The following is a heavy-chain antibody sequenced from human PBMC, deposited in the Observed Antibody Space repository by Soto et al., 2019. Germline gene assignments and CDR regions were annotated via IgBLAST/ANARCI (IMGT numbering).Heavy chain of an antibody. V-gene: IGHV3-21*01. CDR2: ISSSSSYT. CDR3: VRNSYDSSGYFTLDAFDI. CDR1: GFTFSSYS. J-gene: IGHJ3*02. D-gene: IGHD3-22*01. Sequence: EVQLVESGGGLVKPGGSLRLSCAASGFTFSSYSMNWVRQAPGKGLEWVSSISSSSSYTNYADSVKGRFTISRDNAKNSLYLQMNSLRAEDTAVYYCVRNSYDSSGYFTLDAFDIWGQGTMVTVSS.